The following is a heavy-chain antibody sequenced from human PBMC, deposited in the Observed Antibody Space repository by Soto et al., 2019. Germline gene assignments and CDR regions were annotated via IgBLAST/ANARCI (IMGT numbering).Heavy chain of an antibody. CDR3: ARPRITMVRGVITPTGFDP. D-gene: IGHD3-10*01. J-gene: IGHJ5*02. V-gene: IGHV4-34*01. CDR1: GGSFSGYY. CDR2: INHSGST. Sequence: TSETLSLTCAVYGGSFSGYYWSWIRQPPGKGLEWIGEINHSGSTNYNPSLKSRVTISVDTSKNQFSLKLSSVTAADTAVYYCARPRITMVRGVITPTGFDPWGQGTLVTVSS.